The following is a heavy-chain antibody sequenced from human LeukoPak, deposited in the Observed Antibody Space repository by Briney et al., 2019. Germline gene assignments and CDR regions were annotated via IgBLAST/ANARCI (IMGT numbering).Heavy chain of an antibody. J-gene: IGHJ4*02. CDR1: GFPFSSYT. CDR3: AKDRGYIGIFHY. V-gene: IGHV3-23*01. Sequence: GGSLRLSCEASGFPFSSYTMSWVRQVAGKGLEWVSVISGSGGGTYYADSVKGRFTVSRDNSKNTLYLQMNSLRAEDTAVYYCAKDRGYIGIFHYWGQGTLVTVSS. D-gene: IGHD1-26*01. CDR2: ISGSGGGT.